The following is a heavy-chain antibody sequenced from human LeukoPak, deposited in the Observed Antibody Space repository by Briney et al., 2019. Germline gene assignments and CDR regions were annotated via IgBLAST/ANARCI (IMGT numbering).Heavy chain of an antibody. V-gene: IGHV3-23*01. CDR2: ISGVSGSTT. CDR3: AKNFGSGRGVPYGMDV. D-gene: IGHD3-10*01. J-gene: IGHJ6*02. Sequence: GGSLRLSCAASGFTFNSYAMSWVRQAPGKGLEWVSAISGVSGSTTIYAASVKGRFTVSRDNSKSGLFLQMNSLRAEDTAVYYCAKNFGSGRGVPYGMDVWGQGTTVTVAS. CDR1: GFTFNSYA.